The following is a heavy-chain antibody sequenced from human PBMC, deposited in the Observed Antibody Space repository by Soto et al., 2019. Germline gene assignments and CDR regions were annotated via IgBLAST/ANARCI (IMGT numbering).Heavy chain of an antibody. CDR3: AKTKGSSNWYIATYGMDV. J-gene: IGHJ6*02. D-gene: IGHD1-1*01. CDR1: GFTFSSYG. CDR2: ISYDGSNE. Sequence: QLQLVESGGGVVQPGRSLRLSCAASGFTFSSYGMYWVRQAPGKGLEGVAVISYDGSNEYYEDSVKGRFTISRDNSKNTLYLQMNSLRGEDTAVYYCAKTKGSSNWYIATYGMDVWGQGTAVTVSS. V-gene: IGHV3-30*18.